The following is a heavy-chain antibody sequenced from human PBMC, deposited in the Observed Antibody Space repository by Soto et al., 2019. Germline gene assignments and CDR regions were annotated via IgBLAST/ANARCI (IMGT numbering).Heavy chain of an antibody. Sequence: EVQLVEAGGGLVQPGGSLRLSCAASGFTFSDHYMDWVRQAPGKGLEWVARSRNRVNSHTTEYAASVKGRFTISRDESKSSLYLQMNSLKIEDTAVNYCTRGLLGGAPSYTFHGMDVWGQGTTVTVSS. D-gene: IGHD1-26*01. CDR2: SRNRVNSHTT. CDR1: GFTFSDHY. J-gene: IGHJ6*01. CDR3: TRGLLGGAPSYTFHGMDV. V-gene: IGHV3-72*01.